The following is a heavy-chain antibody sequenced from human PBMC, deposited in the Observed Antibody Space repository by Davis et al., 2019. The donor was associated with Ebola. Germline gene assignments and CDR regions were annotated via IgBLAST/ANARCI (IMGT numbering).Heavy chain of an antibody. CDR3: ARGSVILGVDL. J-gene: IGHJ5*02. D-gene: IGHD3-16*01. CDR1: GGSISSGGYS. Sequence: MPSETLSLTCAVSGGSISSGGYSWSWIRQPPGKGLEWIGYIYHSGSTYYNPSLKSRVTISVDRSKNQFSLKLSSVTAADTAVYFCARGSVILGVDLWGQGTLVTVSS. CDR2: IYHSGST. V-gene: IGHV4-30-2*01.